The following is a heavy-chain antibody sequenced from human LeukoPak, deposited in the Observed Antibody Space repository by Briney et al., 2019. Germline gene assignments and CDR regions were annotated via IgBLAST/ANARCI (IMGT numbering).Heavy chain of an antibody. D-gene: IGHD3/OR15-3a*01. CDR1: GYRFIGYY. CDR2: INPNSGGT. CDR3: ARNTIWTGYYAFDF. V-gene: IGHV1-2*02. Sequence: ASVKVSRKASGYRFIGYYMHWLRLAPGQGLEWMGWINPNSGGTNYAQKFQGRVTMTRDTSISTAYMELSRLRSDDTAVYYCARNTIWTGYYAFDFWGQGTLVTVSS. J-gene: IGHJ3*01.